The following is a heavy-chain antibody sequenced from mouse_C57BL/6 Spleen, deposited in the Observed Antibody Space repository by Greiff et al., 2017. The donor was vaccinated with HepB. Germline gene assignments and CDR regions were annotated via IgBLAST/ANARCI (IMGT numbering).Heavy chain of an antibody. CDR1: GYTFTDYY. D-gene: IGHD2-4*01. CDR3: ARRIDYDYDEGYFDY. J-gene: IGHJ2*01. V-gene: IGHV1-26*01. Sequence: EVQLQQSGPELVKPGASVKISCKASGYTFTDYYMNWVKQSHGKSLEWIGDINPNNGGTSYNQKFKGKATLTVDKSSSTAYMALRSLTSEDSAVYYCARRIDYDYDEGYFDYWGQGTTLTVSS. CDR2: INPNNGGT.